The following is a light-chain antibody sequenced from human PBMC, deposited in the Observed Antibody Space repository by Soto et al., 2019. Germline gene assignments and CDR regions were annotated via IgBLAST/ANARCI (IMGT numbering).Light chain of an antibody. J-gene: IGLJ2*01. CDR3: SSFGNGNLVI. CDR2: VVN. Sequence: QSVLTQPPSASGSPGQSVTISCTGTSSDVGFYNSVSWFQHHPGKAPKLIIFVVNRRPSGVPDRFSGSKSDNTASLTVSGLQTEDEANYYCSSFGNGNLVIFGGGTKLTVL. V-gene: IGLV2-8*01. CDR1: SSDVGFYNS.